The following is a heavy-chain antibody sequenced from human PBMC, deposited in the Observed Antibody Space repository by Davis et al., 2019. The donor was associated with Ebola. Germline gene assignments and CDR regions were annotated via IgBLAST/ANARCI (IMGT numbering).Heavy chain of an antibody. J-gene: IGHJ3*02. D-gene: IGHD6-19*01. V-gene: IGHV3-30*18. CDR1: GFTFSSYG. CDR3: AKTESYSSGWYAFDI. Sequence: GESLKISCAASGFTFSSYGMHWVRQAPGKGLEWVAVISYDGSNKYYADSVKGRFTISRDNSKNTLYLQMNSLRAEDTAVYYCAKTESYSSGWYAFDIWGQGTMVTVSS. CDR2: ISYDGSNK.